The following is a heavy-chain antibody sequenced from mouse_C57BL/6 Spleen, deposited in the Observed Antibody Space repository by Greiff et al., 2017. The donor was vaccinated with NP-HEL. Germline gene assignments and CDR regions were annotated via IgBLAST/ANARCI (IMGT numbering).Heavy chain of an antibody. D-gene: IGHD2-10*02. V-gene: IGHV1-59*01. Sequence: QVQLQQPGAELVRPGTSVKLSCKASGYTFTSYWMHWVKQRPGQGLEWIGVIDPSDSYTNYNQKFKGKATLTVDTSSSTAYMQLSSLTSEDSAVYYCARRVRYGLYYFDYWGQGTTLTVSS. CDR2: IDPSDSYT. CDR1: GYTFTSYW. J-gene: IGHJ2*01. CDR3: ARRVRYGLYYFDY.